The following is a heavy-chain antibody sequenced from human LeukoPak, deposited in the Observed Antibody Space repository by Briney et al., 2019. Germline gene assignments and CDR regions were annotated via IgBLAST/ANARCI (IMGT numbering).Heavy chain of an antibody. CDR3: SRSYYSSSWYYFDH. V-gene: IGHV1-18*01. CDR2: ISIGDGRT. J-gene: IGHJ4*02. D-gene: IGHD2-15*01. Sequence: ASVKVSCKTSGYTFNNFGITWVRQAPGQGLEWMGWISIGDGRTHYGRKFQDRVSMTREMSSNTAFLELSSLRSDDTVFYFCSRSYYSSSWYYFDHWGQGTLVTVSS. CDR1: GYTFNNFG.